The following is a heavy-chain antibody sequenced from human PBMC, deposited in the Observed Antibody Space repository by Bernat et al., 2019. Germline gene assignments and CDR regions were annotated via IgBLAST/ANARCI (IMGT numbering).Heavy chain of an antibody. D-gene: IGHD1-26*01. J-gene: IGHJ4*02. Sequence: QVQLQESGPGLVKPSETLSLTCIVSGASIRSNYWSWIRQPPGKGLEWIGYFDYTGSTNYNPSLKSRVTISGDTSRNQFSLKLYSVTAADTAVYYCAREISRAYYHFDYWGQGILVTVSS. CDR1: GASIRSNY. V-gene: IGHV4-59*01. CDR3: AREISRAYYHFDY. CDR2: FDYTGST.